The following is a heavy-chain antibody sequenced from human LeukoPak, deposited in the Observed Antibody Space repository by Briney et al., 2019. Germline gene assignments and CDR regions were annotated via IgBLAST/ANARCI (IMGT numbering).Heavy chain of an antibody. D-gene: IGHD6-13*01. CDR1: GGSFSGYY. J-gene: IGHJ4*02. V-gene: IGHV4-34*01. Sequence: SETLSLTCAVYGGSFSGYYWSWIRQPPGKGLEWIGEINHSGSTNYNPSLKSRVTISVDTSKNQFSLKLSSVTAADTAVYYCARGGRQKQLVLSFVDYWGQGTLVTVSS. CDR3: ARGGRQKQLVLSFVDY. CDR2: INHSGST.